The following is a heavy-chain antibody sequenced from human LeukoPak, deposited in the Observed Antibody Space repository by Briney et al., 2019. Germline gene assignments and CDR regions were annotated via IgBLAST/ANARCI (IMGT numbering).Heavy chain of an antibody. CDR3: AGEDPGPRWFDP. D-gene: IGHD3-10*01. V-gene: IGHV1-2*02. J-gene: IGHJ5*02. Sequence: GSVKVSCKASGYTFTGYYMHWVRQAPGQGLEWMGWINPNTGGTNSAQKFQGRVTMTRDTSISTAYMELSSLRSDDTAVYYCAGEDPGPRWFDPWGQGTLVTVSS. CDR2: INPNTGGT. CDR1: GYTFTGYY.